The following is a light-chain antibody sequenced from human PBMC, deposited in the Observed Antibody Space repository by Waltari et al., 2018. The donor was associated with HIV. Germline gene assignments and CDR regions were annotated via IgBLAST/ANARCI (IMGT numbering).Light chain of an antibody. J-gene: IGLJ1*01. CDR3: CSYAFGNTYV. V-gene: IGLV2-23*02. CDR1: VGSYNL. CDR2: DVS. Sequence: QSALTRPASVSGSPGQSLTISCTDVGSYNLVSWYQQHPGKAPKLLIYDVSERPSGLSRRFSGSKSCITASLTISGLQAEDEADYYCCSYAFGNTYVFDTGTKVTV.